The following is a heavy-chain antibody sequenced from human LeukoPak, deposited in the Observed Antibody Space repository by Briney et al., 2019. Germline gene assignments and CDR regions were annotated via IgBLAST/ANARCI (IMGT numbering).Heavy chain of an antibody. J-gene: IGHJ4*02. CDR1: GFMFNSYA. D-gene: IGHD3-10*01. CDR3: AKDRYGSGSFFGD. Sequence: GGSLRLSCAASGFMFNSYAMGWVRQAPGKGLEWVSLISGSSGYTNYADSVKGRFIISRDNSKNTLYLQMNYLRAEDTAVFYCAKDRYGSGSFFGDWGQGTLVTVSS. CDR2: ISGSSGYT. V-gene: IGHV3-23*01.